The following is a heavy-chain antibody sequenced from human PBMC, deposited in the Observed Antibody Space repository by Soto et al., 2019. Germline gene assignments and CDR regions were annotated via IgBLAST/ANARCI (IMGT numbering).Heavy chain of an antibody. CDR3: AKGPELRFSLPIDY. D-gene: IGHD3-3*01. V-gene: IGHV3-9*01. CDR1: GFTFDDYA. J-gene: IGHJ4*02. CDR2: ISWNSGSI. Sequence: GGSLRLSCAASGFTFDDYAMHWVRQAPGKGLEWVSGISWNSGSIGYADSVKGRFTISRDNAKNSLYLQMNSLRAEDTALYYCAKGPELRFSLPIDYWGQGTLVTVSS.